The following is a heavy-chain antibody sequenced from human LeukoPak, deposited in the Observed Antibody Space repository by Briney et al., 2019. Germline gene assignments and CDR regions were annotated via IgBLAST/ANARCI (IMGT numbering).Heavy chain of an antibody. V-gene: IGHV3-53*01. D-gene: IGHD6-19*01. CDR1: GFTVSSNS. CDR3: ARSSGWSFRGNAFDI. CDR2: IYSGGNT. J-gene: IGHJ3*02. Sequence: GGSLRLSCTVSGFTVSSNSWSWVRQAPGKGLEWVSFIYSGGNTHYSDSVKGRFTISRDNSKNTLYLQMNSLRAEDTAIYYCARSSGWSFRGNAFDIWGQGTMVTVSS.